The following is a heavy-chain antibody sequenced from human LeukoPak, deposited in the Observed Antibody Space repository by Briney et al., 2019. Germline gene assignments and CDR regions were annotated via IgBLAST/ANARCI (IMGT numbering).Heavy chain of an antibody. D-gene: IGHD3-22*01. CDR1: GFTFSSYG. CDR3: AKDPNSSGYYYPSDV. J-gene: IGHJ6*04. Sequence: GGSLRLSCAASGFTFSSYGMHWVRQAPGRGLEWVAFIRYDGSNKYYADSVKGRFTISRDNSKNTLYLQMNSLRAEDTAVYYCAKDPNSSGYYYPSDVWGKGTTVTVSS. V-gene: IGHV3-30*02. CDR2: IRYDGSNK.